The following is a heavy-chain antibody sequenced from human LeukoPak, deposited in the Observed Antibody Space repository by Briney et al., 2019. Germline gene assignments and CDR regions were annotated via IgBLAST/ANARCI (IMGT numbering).Heavy chain of an antibody. D-gene: IGHD3-22*01. J-gene: IGHJ4*02. CDR2: ISSSGNTI. CDR1: EFTLSSYE. Sequence: GRSLRLSCAASEFTLSSYEMNWVRQAPGKGLEWVSYISSSGNTIYYADSVKGRFTISRDNAKNSVFLQMNSLRAEDTAVYYCARDHYVTSDDSYIPNSFDYWGQGTLVTVSS. V-gene: IGHV3-48*03. CDR3: ARDHYVTSDDSYIPNSFDY.